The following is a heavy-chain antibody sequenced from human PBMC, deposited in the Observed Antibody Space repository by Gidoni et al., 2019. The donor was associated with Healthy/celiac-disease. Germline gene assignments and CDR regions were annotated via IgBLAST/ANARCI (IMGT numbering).Heavy chain of an antibody. CDR1: GGSISSSSYY. D-gene: IGHD2-2*01. CDR2: IYSSGST. J-gene: IGHJ3*02. CDR3: ATPQIVVVPAALDAFDI. Sequence: QLQLQESGPGLVKPSETLSLTCTVSGGSISSSSYYWGWIRQPPGKGLEWIGSIYSSGSTNYNPALKSRVTISVDTSKNQFSLKLSSVTAADTAVYYCATPQIVVVPAALDAFDIWGQGTMVTVSS. V-gene: IGHV4-39*01.